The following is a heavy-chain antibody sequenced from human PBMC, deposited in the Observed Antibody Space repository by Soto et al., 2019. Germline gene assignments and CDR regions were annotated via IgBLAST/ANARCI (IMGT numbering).Heavy chain of an antibody. D-gene: IGHD1-26*01. Sequence: QVQLVQSGAEVKKPGSSVKVSCKASGGTFSSYAISWVRQAPEQGLEWMGGIIPIFGTANYAQKLQGRVTMTTDTSTSTAYMELRSLRSDDTAVYYCARYPKSGPWELRRNWFDPWGQGTLVTVSS. CDR1: GGTFSSYA. CDR2: IIPIFGTA. V-gene: IGHV1-69*06. CDR3: ARYPKSGPWELRRNWFDP. J-gene: IGHJ5*02.